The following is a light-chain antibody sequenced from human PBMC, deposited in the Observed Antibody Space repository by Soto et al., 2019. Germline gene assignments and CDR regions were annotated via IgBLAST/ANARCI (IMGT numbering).Light chain of an antibody. CDR1: SSDVGGYNY. J-gene: IGLJ2*01. CDR2: EVS. Sequence: QSALTQPASVSGSPGQSITISCTGTSSDVGGYNYVSWYQQHPGKAPKLMIYEVSNRPSGVSNRCSGSKSGNTASLTVSGLQAEDEADYYCRSYTSSSAPVVFGGGTKLTVL. CDR3: RSYTSSSAPVV. V-gene: IGLV2-14*01.